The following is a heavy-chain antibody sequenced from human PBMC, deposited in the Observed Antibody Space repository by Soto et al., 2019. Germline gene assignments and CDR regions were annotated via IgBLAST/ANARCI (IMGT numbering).Heavy chain of an antibody. J-gene: IGHJ1*01. CDR1: GGSFSGYY. CDR2: INHSGST. V-gene: IGHV4-34*01. CDR3: ARAFLLRKYFQH. Sequence: QVQLQQWGAGLLKPSETLSLTCAVYGGSFSGYYWSWIRQPPGKGLEWIGEINHSGSTNYNPSLKSRVTISVDTSKNQFSLKLSSVTAADTAVYYCARAFLLRKYFQHWGQGTLVTVSS. D-gene: IGHD3-3*01.